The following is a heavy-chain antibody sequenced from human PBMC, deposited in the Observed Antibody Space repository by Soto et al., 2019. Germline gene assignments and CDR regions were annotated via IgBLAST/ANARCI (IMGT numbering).Heavy chain of an antibody. CDR2: IYYSGST. CDR3: ASRAFWSGYYYQYDY. D-gene: IGHD3-3*01. V-gene: IGHV4-30-4*01. J-gene: IGHJ4*02. Sequence: TLSLTCTVSGGSISSGDYYWSWIRQPPGKGLEWIGYIYYSGSTYYNPSLKSRVTISVDTSKNQFSLKLSSVTAADTAVYYCASRAFWSGYYYQYDYWGQGSLVSV. CDR1: GGSISSGDYY.